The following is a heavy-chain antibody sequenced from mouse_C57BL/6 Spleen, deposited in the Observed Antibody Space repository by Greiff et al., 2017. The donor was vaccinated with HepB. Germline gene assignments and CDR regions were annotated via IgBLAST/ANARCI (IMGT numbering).Heavy chain of an antibody. CDR1: GFTFSDYG. CDR2: ISSGSSTI. V-gene: IGHV5-17*01. Sequence: EVNLVESGGGLVKPGGSLKLSCAASGFTFSDYGMHWVRQAPEKGLEWVAYISSGSSTIYYADTVKGRFTISRDNAKNTLFLQMTSLRSEDTAMYYCARGGEGPFDYWGQGTTLTVSS. J-gene: IGHJ2*01. CDR3: ARGGEGPFDY.